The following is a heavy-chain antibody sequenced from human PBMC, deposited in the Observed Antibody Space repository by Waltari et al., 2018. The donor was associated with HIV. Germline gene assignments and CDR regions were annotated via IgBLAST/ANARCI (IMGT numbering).Heavy chain of an antibody. CDR3: ARFSRDDYGGNFHFFDS. Sequence: EVQLVQSGAEVKKPGESLKISCKGSGYIFTKHWIAWLRQMPGRSLDWMGIIYPGDSDTRYSPSFQGQVTISADKSNNIAYLQWNSLKASDTAIYYCARFSRDDYGGNFHFFDSWGQGTLVSVSS. V-gene: IGHV5-51*03. CDR1: GYIFTKHW. D-gene: IGHD4-17*01. CDR2: IYPGDSDT. J-gene: IGHJ4*02.